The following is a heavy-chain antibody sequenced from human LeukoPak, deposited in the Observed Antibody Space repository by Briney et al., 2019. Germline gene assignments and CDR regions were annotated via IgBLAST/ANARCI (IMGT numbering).Heavy chain of an antibody. CDR3: AKDSSTTNHYYGMDV. Sequence: GVSLRLSCAASGFTFSSYAMHWVRQAPGKGLEKVAVISSDGSNEYYAGSVKGRFTIARDNAKNTLFLHMNSLISEDTALYYCAKDSSTTNHYYGMDVWGQGTTVTVSS. J-gene: IGHJ6*02. CDR1: GFTFSSYA. D-gene: IGHD6-13*01. CDR2: ISSDGSNE. V-gene: IGHV3-30-3*01.